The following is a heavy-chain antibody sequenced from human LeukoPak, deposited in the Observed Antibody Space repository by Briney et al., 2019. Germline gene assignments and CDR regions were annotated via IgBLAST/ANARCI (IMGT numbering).Heavy chain of an antibody. V-gene: IGHV3-30*18. CDR2: MSNSGENT. J-gene: IGHJ4*02. D-gene: IGHD4-17*01. CDR1: GFTFSSYN. Sequence: GGSLRLSCAASGFTFSSYNMNWVRQAPGKGLEWVGIMSNSGENTFYGGAVKGGFTISRDNSHDTLYLQMNSLRPEDTAVYYCAKGGASVTRYVDYWGQGTSVTVSS. CDR3: AKGGASVTRYVDY.